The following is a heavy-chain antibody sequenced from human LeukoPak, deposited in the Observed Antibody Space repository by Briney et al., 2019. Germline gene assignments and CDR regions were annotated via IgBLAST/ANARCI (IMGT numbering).Heavy chain of an antibody. Sequence: GGSLRLSCAASGFTFSTYAIHWVRQAPGKGLEWVAVISYDGSYKYYADSVEGRFTISRDNSKNTLYLQMNSLRTEDTAVYYCARQKGSSTWSSFDPWGQGTLLTVSS. V-gene: IGHV3-30-3*01. CDR3: ARQKGSSTWSSFDP. CDR2: ISYDGSYK. D-gene: IGHD6-13*01. J-gene: IGHJ5*02. CDR1: GFTFSTYA.